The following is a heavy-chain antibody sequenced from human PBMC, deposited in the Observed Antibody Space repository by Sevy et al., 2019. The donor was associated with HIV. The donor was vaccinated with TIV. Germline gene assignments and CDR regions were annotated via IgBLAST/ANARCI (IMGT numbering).Heavy chain of an antibody. V-gene: IGHV3-48*02. Sequence: GGSLRLSCAASGFTFSSYSMNWVRQAPGKGLEWVSYISSSSSTIYYADSVKGRFTISRDNAKNSLYLQMNSLRDEETAVYYCARDRDWNYVWYYYYGMDVWGQGTTVTVSS. CDR1: GFTFSSYS. CDR3: ARDRDWNYVWYYYYGMDV. D-gene: IGHD1-7*01. CDR2: ISSSSSTI. J-gene: IGHJ6*02.